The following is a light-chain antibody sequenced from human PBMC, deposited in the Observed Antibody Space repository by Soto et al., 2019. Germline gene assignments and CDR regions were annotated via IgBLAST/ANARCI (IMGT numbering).Light chain of an antibody. J-gene: IGKJ4*01. Sequence: IVLTQSQGTLSLSAGERATLSCRASQSVSSSYLAWYQQKPGQAPRLLIYGASSRATGIPDRFSGSGSGTDFTLTISRLEPEDFAVYYCQQYGSSPLTFGGGTKVDIK. CDR1: QSVSSSY. CDR2: GAS. CDR3: QQYGSSPLT. V-gene: IGKV3-20*01.